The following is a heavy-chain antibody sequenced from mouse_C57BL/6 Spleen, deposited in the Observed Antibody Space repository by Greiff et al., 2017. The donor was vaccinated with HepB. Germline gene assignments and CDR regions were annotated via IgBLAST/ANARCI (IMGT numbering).Heavy chain of an antibody. V-gene: IGHV5-6*02. J-gene: IGHJ2*01. Sequence: EVKLMESGGDLVKPGGSLKLSCAASGFTFSSYGMSWVRQTPDKRLEWVATISSGGSYTYYPDSVKGRFTISRDNAKNTLYLQMSSLKSEDTAIYYCARRTMVTFDYWGQGTTLTVSS. CDR3: ARRTMVTFDY. CDR1: GFTFSSYG. D-gene: IGHD2-2*01. CDR2: ISSGGSYT.